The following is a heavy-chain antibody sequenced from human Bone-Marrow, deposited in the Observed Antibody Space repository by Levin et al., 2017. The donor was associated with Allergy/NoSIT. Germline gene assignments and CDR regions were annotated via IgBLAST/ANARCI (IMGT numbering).Heavy chain of an antibody. J-gene: IGHJ3*02. CDR1: GGSISSYY. CDR3: ARAGVGYCSSTSCYPDAFDI. V-gene: IGHV4-59*01. D-gene: IGHD2-2*01. Sequence: TLSLTCTVSGGSISSYYWSWIRQPPGKGLEWIGYIYYSGSTNYNPSLKSRVTISVDTSKNQFSLKLSSVTAADTAVYYCARAGVGYCSSTSCYPDAFDIWGQGTMVTVSS. CDR2: IYYSGST.